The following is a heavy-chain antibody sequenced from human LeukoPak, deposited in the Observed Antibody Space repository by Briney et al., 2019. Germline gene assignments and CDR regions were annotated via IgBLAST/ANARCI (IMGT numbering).Heavy chain of an antibody. CDR3: AKTARCGSTSCYNWYFDL. CDR2: ISGSGGST. D-gene: IGHD2-2*01. Sequence: GGSLRLSCAASGFTFSSYWMSWVRQAPGKGLEWVSAISGSGGSTYYADSVKGRFTISRDNSKNTLYLQMNSLRAEDTAVYYCAKTARCGSTSCYNWYFDLWGRGTLVTVSS. CDR1: GFTFSSYW. J-gene: IGHJ2*01. V-gene: IGHV3-23*01.